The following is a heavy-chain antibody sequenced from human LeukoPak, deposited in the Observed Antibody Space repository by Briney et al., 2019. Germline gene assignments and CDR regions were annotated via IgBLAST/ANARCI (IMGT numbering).Heavy chain of an antibody. Sequence: SETLSLTCTVSGGSISSYYWSWIRQPPGKVLEWIGYIYYSGSTNYNPSLKSRVTISVDTSKNQFSLKLSSVTAADTAVYYCARGAIDSSGYNYYFDYWGQGTLVTVSS. J-gene: IGHJ4*02. CDR1: GGSISSYY. CDR2: IYYSGST. CDR3: ARGAIDSSGYNYYFDY. D-gene: IGHD3-22*01. V-gene: IGHV4-59*01.